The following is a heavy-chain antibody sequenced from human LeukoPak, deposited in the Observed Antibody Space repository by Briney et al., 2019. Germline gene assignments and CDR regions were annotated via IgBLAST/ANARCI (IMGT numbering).Heavy chain of an antibody. D-gene: IGHD5-18*01. CDR1: GYTFTGYY. Sequence: ASVKVSCKASGYTFTGYYMHWVRQAPGQGLEWMGWINPNSGGTNYAQKFQGRVTMTRDTSISTAYMELSRLRSDDTAVYYCARDRVPLSAERGYSYGDFDYWGQGTLVTVSS. CDR2: INPNSGGT. CDR3: ARDRVPLSAERGYSYGDFDY. J-gene: IGHJ4*02. V-gene: IGHV1-2*02.